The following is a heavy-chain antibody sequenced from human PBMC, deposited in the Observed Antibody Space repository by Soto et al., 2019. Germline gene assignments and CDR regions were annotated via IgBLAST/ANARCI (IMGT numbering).Heavy chain of an antibody. J-gene: IGHJ4*02. D-gene: IGHD1-7*01. CDR3: AKDRNYPRDQFHY. CDR2: ISANGQGI. Sequence: EVQLLESGGGLVQPGGSQRLSCAASGFTFSTYALSWVRQAPGKGLEWVSAISANGQGIYYADSVRGRFTISRDNSKNTIFLHMDSLRAEDTAVYYCAKDRNYPRDQFHYWGQGTLVTVSS. CDR1: GFTFSTYA. V-gene: IGHV3-23*01.